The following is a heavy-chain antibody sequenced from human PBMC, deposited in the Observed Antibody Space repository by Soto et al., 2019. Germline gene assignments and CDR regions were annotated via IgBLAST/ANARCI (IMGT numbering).Heavy chain of an antibody. V-gene: IGHV3-23*01. CDR3: AKEGWGPLRVANAASRKY. CDR2: IRGSGGST. Sequence: EVQLLESGGGLVQPGGSLRLSCAASGFTFSSYDMSWVRQAPGKGLEGVSAIRGSGGSTYYADSVKGRFTISRDNSKNTLYLQMNSLRAEDTAVYYCAKEGWGPLRVANAASRKYWGQGPLVTVSS. CDR1: GFTFSSYD. D-gene: IGHD3-16*01. J-gene: IGHJ4*02.